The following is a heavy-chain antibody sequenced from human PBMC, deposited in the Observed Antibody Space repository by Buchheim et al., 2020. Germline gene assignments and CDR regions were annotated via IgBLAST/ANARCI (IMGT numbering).Heavy chain of an antibody. CDR2: IFHCGST. D-gene: IGHD3-16*01. V-gene: IGHV4-4*02. Sequence: QVQLQESGPGLMKPSGTLSLTCAVSGGSISSNGWWTWVRQPPGKRLEWIGEIFHCGSTNYNPSLKSRVTIPVDQSRTQFSLKLTSVTAADTAMYYCARDGVGGVRTTFGYWGQGTL. J-gene: IGHJ4*02. CDR3: ARDGVGGVRTTFGY. CDR1: GGSISSNGW.